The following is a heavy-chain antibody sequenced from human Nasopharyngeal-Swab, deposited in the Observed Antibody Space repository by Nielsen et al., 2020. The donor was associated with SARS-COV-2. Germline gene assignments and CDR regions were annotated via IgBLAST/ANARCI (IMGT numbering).Heavy chain of an antibody. J-gene: IGHJ4*02. CDR3: AREDWGKLDY. CDR2: INEDGRII. Sequence: GGSLRLSCAASGFTFSRYWMHWVRQAPGKGPVWVSRINEDGRIIDYADFVKGRFTISRDNAKNTLSLQMNSLRAGDTAVYYCAREDWGKLDYWGQGTLVTVSS. V-gene: IGHV3-74*01. CDR1: GFTFSRYW. D-gene: IGHD7-27*01.